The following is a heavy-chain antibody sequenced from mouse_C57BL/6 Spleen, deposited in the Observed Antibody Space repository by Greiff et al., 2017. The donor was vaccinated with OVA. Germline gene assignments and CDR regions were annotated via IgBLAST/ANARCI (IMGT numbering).Heavy chain of an antibody. J-gene: IGHJ4*01. Sequence: VQLQQSGAELVKPGASVKISCKASGYAFSSYWMNWVKPRPGKGLEWIGQIYPGDGDTNYKGKFKGKATLTADNSSSTAYMQLSSLTSEDSAVYYCARSNVLLRSYAMDYWGQGTSVTVSS. V-gene: IGHV1-80*01. CDR2: IYPGDGDT. CDR1: GYAFSSYW. D-gene: IGHD1-1*01. CDR3: ARSNVLLRSYAMDY.